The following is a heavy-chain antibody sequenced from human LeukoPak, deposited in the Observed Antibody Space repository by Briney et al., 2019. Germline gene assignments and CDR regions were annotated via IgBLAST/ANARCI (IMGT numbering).Heavy chain of an antibody. CDR3: ARDPLRYLRVGHYDY. J-gene: IGHJ4*02. D-gene: IGHD3-9*01. CDR2: IDYDSSHI. CDR1: GFTFSNSA. V-gene: IGHV3-21*01. Sequence: GGSLRLSCAASGFTFSNSAMNWVRQVPGKGLEWASSIDYDSSHIYYAASVRGRFTISRDNARNSVYLQMNSLRVEDTAVYYCARDPLRYLRVGHYDYWGQGTLVAVSS.